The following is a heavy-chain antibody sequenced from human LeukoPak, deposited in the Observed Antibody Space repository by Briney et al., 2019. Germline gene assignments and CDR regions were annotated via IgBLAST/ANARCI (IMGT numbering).Heavy chain of an antibody. D-gene: IGHD2-21*01. CDR3: AREHMSDAFDI. Sequence: PSETLSLTCAVYGGSFAGYYWSWIRQPPGKGLEWIGEINHSGSTNYNPPLKSRVTISADTSKNQFSLKLSSVTAADTAVYYCAREHMSDAFDIWGQGTMVTVSS. CDR1: GGSFAGYY. CDR2: INHSGST. V-gene: IGHV4-34*01. J-gene: IGHJ3*02.